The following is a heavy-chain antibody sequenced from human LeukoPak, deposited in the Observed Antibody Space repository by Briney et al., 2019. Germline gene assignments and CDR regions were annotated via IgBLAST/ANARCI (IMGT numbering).Heavy chain of an antibody. V-gene: IGHV1-8*02. D-gene: IGHD5-18*01. CDR3: ARVRTAMVKSVGGAFDI. CDR2: MNPNSGNT. CDR1: GGTFSSYA. J-gene: IGHJ3*02. Sequence: ASAKVSCKASGGTFSSYAISWVRQATGQGLEWMGWMNPNSGNTGYAQKFQGRVTMTRNTSISTAYMELSSLRSEDTAVYYCARVRTAMVKSVGGAFDIWGQGTMVTVSS.